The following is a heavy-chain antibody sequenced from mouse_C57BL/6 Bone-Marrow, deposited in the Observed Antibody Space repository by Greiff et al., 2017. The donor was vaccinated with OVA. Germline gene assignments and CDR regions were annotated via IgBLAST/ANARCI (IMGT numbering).Heavy chain of an antibody. CDR2: ISDGGSYT. V-gene: IGHV5-4*01. J-gene: IGHJ4*01. D-gene: IGHD2-4*01. Sequence: EVQRVESGGGLVKPGGSLKLSCAASGFTFSSYAMSWVRQTPEKRLEWVATISDGGSYTYYPDNVKGRFTISRDNAKNNLYLQMSHLKSEDTAMYYCARVCYYDYDGRNYAMDYWGQGTSVTVSS. CDR3: ARVCYYDYDGRNYAMDY. CDR1: GFTFSSYA.